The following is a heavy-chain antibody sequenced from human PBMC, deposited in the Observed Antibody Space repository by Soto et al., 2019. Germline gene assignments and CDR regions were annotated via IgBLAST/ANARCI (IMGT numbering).Heavy chain of an antibody. J-gene: IGHJ3*02. D-gene: IGHD6-19*01. V-gene: IGHV3-53*01. Sequence: EVQLVESGGGLIQPGGSLRLSCAASGFTVSSNYMSWVRQAPGKGLEWVSVIYSGGSTYYADSVKGRFTISRDNSKNTLYLQMNSLRAEDTAVYYCARESYRSQWLAGGAFDIWGQGTMVTVSS. CDR1: GFTVSSNY. CDR2: IYSGGST. CDR3: ARESYRSQWLAGGAFDI.